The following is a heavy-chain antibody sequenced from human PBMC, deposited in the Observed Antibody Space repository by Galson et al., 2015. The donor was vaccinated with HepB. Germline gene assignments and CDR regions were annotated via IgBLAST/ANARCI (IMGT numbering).Heavy chain of an antibody. CDR2: INTNTGNP. CDR1: GYTFTTYA. V-gene: IGHV7-4-1*02. J-gene: IGHJ4*02. Sequence: SVKVSCKASGYTFTTYAVHWVRQAPGQGLEWMGWINTNTGNPTYAQGFTGRFVFSLDTSVSTAYLQISSLKAADTAVYYCARDSELARFDYWGQGTLVTVSS. CDR3: ARDSELARFDY. D-gene: IGHD6-13*01.